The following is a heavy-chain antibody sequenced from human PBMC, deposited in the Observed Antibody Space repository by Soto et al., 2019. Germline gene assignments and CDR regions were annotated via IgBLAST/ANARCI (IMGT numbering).Heavy chain of an antibody. D-gene: IGHD3-22*01. CDR2: IIPIFGTA. J-gene: IGHJ5*02. V-gene: IGHV1-69*12. CDR1: GGTFSSYA. Sequence: QVQLVQSGAEVKKPGSSVKVSCKASGGTFSSYAISWVRQAPGQGLEWMGGIIPIFGTANYAQKFRGRVTITADEXXSXAXXELSSLRSEDTAVYYCARPTRYYYDSSGQSAWFDPWGQGTLVTVSS. CDR3: ARPTRYYYDSSGQSAWFDP.